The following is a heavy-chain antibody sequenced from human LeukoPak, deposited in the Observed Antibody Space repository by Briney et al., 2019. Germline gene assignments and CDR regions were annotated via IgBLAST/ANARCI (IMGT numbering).Heavy chain of an antibody. CDR1: GFTFSSYE. Sequence: AESLRLSCAASGFTFSSYEMNWVRQAPGKGLEWVSYISSSSSIIYYSDSVKDRFTISRDNAKTSLYLPMNSLRPEDTGVYYCASVGPMRYWGQGTLVTVSS. J-gene: IGHJ4*02. D-gene: IGHD1-26*01. CDR2: ISSSSSII. V-gene: IGHV3-48*03. CDR3: ASVGPMRY.